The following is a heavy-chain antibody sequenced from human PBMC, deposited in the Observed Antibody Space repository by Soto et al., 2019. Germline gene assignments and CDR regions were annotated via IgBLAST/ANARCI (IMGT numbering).Heavy chain of an antibody. D-gene: IGHD6-19*01. CDR3: SKDRRGGLAVLDS. J-gene: IGHJ4*02. Sequence: PGGSLRLSCAASGFSFSNYGMHWVRQAPGKGLEWVAVISYDGSSKYHADSVKGRFTISRDNSKNTLHLQMNSLRAEDTAVYYCSKDRRGGLAVLDSWGQGTPVTVS. CDR1: GFSFSNYG. V-gene: IGHV3-30*18. CDR2: ISYDGSSK.